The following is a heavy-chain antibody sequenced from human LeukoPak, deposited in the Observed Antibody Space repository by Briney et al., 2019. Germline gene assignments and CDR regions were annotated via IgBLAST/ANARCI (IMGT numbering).Heavy chain of an antibody. CDR2: ISGSGGST. J-gene: IGHJ5*02. D-gene: IGHD5-18*01. CDR3: AKVRAMVLSWFDP. CDR1: GFTFGPYA. Sequence: AGGSLRLSCAASGFTFGPYAMSWVRQAPGKGLEWVSAISGSGGSTYYADSVKGRFTISRDNSKNTLYLQMNSLRAEDTAVYYCAKVRAMVLSWFDPWGQGTLVTVSS. V-gene: IGHV3-23*01.